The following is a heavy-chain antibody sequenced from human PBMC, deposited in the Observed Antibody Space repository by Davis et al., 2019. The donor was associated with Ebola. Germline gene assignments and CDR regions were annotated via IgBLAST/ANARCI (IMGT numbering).Heavy chain of an antibody. CDR3: AKLSSSSWFHGMDV. D-gene: IGHD6-13*01. Sequence: GESLKISCKGSGYSFASYWIGWVRQMPGKGLEWMGLIYPGDSDTRYSPSFQGQVTISPDKSLSTAYLQWSSLKASDTAMYYCAKLSSSSWFHGMDVWGQGTTVSVSS. J-gene: IGHJ6*02. CDR1: GYSFASYW. CDR2: IYPGDSDT. V-gene: IGHV5-51*01.